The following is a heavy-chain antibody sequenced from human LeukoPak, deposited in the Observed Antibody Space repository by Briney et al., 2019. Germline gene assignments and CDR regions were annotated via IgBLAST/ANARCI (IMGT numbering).Heavy chain of an antibody. Sequence: GGSLRLSCTASGFTFSNFGMHWVRQAPGKGLEWVAFIRYDAITTYYADSVKGRFTISRDNSKNTLYLLMNSLRAEDTAVYYCAKGKLLWFGEFTGFDYWGQGTLVTVSS. V-gene: IGHV3-30*02. J-gene: IGHJ4*02. CDR3: AKGKLLWFGEFTGFDY. D-gene: IGHD3-10*01. CDR1: GFTFSNFG. CDR2: IRYDAITT.